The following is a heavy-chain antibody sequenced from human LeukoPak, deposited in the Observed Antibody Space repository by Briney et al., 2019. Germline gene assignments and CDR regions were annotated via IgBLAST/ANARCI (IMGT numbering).Heavy chain of an antibody. J-gene: IGHJ4*02. Sequence: GGSLISCCAASGFSFSSCPVHWVRQAPGKGLEYVSSLSSNGGSTYYADSVKGRFTISRGNSKNTLLLQMSSLRAEDTAVYYCVKCDNIVGATYIDRWGQGTLVTVSS. CDR3: VKCDNIVGATYIDR. CDR2: LSSNGGST. V-gene: IGHV3-64D*09. D-gene: IGHD1-26*01. CDR1: GFSFSSCP.